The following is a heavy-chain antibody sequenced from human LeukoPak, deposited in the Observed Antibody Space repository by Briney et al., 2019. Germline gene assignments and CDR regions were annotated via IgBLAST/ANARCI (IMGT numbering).Heavy chain of an antibody. D-gene: IGHD2-15*01. CDR1: GDSISSGNY. V-gene: IGHV4-38-2*02. CDR2: IFHTGST. CDR3: ARESGRVVVTDY. Sequence: SETLSLTCTVSGDSISSGNYWGWIRQPSGKGLEWIGSIFHTGSTYFNLSLKSRVTISVDTSKNQFSLKLSSVTAADTAVYYCARESGRVVVTDYWGQGTLVTVSS. J-gene: IGHJ4*02.